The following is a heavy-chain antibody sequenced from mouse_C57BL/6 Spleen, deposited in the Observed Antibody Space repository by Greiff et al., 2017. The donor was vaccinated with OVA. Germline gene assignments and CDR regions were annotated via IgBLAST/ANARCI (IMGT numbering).Heavy chain of an antibody. Sequence: EVTLLESGGGLVKPGASLKLSCAASGFAFSSYAMSWVRQTPEKRLEWVANISAGGSYTNYPDNVKGRFTISGDNSKNNLYLQMSHLKSEDTAMYYCASHYYGSSEGFAYWGQGTLVTVSA. J-gene: IGHJ3*01. CDR3: ASHYYGSSEGFAY. CDR2: ISAGGSYT. V-gene: IGHV5-4*03. D-gene: IGHD1-1*01. CDR1: GFAFSSYA.